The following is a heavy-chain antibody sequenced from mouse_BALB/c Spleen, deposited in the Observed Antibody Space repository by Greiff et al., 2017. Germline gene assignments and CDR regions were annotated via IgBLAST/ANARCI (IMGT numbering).Heavy chain of an antibody. Sequence: EVKLVASGGGLVKPGGSLKLSCAASGFTFSSYAMSWVRQSPETRLEWVAEISSGGSYTYYPDTVTGRFTISRDNAKNTLYLEMSSLRSEDTAMYYCARQFITTVVASYYYAMDYWGQGTSVTVSS. CDR1: GFTFSSYA. CDR2: ISSGGSYT. CDR3: ARQFITTVVASYYYAMDY. V-gene: IGHV5-9-4*01. D-gene: IGHD1-1*01. J-gene: IGHJ4*01.